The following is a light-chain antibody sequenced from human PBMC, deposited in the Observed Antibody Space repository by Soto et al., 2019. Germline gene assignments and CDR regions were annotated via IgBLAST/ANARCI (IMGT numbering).Light chain of an antibody. CDR3: QSADSSGTYRV. CDR2: KDS. J-gene: IGLJ3*02. V-gene: IGLV3-25*02. CDR1: ALPKQY. Sequence: SYELTQPPSVSVSPGQTARITCSGDALPKQYAYWYQQKPGQAPVLVIYKDSERPSGIPERFSGSSSVTTVTLTISGVQAEDEADYYCQSADSSGTYRVFGGGTKVTVL.